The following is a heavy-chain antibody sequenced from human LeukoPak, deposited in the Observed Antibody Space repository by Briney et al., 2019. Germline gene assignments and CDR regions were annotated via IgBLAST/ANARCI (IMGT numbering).Heavy chain of an antibody. CDR2: ISAYNGNT. D-gene: IGHD3-9*01. Sequence: ASVKASCKASGYTFTSYGISWVRQAPGQGLEWMGWISAYNGNTNYAQKLQGRVTMTTDTSTSTAYMELRSLRSDDTAVYYCARGGSILTGYDLWYYYYMDVWGKGTTVTVSS. CDR3: ARGGSILTGYDLWYYYYMDV. V-gene: IGHV1-18*01. CDR1: GYTFTSYG. J-gene: IGHJ6*03.